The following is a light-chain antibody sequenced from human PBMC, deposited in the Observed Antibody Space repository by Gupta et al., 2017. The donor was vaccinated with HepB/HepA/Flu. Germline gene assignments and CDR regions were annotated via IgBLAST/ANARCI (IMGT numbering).Light chain of an antibody. CDR3: QQYYSYPPL. J-gene: IGKJ4*01. CDR1: QGISSY. Sequence: AIRMTPSPSSFSASTGDRVTITCRASQGISSYLAWYQQKPGKAPKLLIYAASTLQSGVPSRFSGSGSGTDFTLTISCLQSEDFATYYCQQYYSYPPLFGGGTKVEIK. V-gene: IGKV1-8*01. CDR2: AAS.